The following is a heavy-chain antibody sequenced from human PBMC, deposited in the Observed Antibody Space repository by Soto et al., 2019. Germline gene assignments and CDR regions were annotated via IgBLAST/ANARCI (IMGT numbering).Heavy chain of an antibody. CDR3: ARRQPYNSGSYIDY. D-gene: IGHD3-22*01. CDR2: VSAYNGKT. Sequence: ASVKVSCKASGYTFTSYGISWVRQSRGQGLEWMGWVSAYNGKTDYAQELQGRVTMNTDTSTSTAYLELRSLRSDDTAVYYCARRQPYNSGSYIDYWGLG. CDR1: GYTFTSYG. V-gene: IGHV1-18*01. J-gene: IGHJ4*02.